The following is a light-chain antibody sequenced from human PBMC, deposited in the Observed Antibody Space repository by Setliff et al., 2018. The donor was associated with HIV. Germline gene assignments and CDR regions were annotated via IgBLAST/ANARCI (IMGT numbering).Light chain of an antibody. V-gene: IGKV3-15*01. J-gene: IGKJ1*01. CDR1: QSVTTD. CDR3: QQYYRSPPRT. Sequence: EIVMTQTPVTLSVSPGERVTLSCRASQSVTTDLAWYQLKPGQPPRLLIYSASTRAPGVPGRFGGRGSGTEFTLTISDLQSEDIALYYCQQYYRSPPRTFGPGTKVDIK. CDR2: SAS.